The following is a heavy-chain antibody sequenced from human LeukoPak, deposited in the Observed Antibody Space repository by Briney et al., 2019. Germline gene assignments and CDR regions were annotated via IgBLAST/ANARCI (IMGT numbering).Heavy chain of an antibody. D-gene: IGHD4-23*01. CDR3: PKPYGGNSFDY. CDR1: GFTSSSYG. Sequence: GGSLRLSCAASGFTSSSYGMHWVRQAPGKGLEWVAVISYDGSNKYYADSVKGRFTISRDNSKNTLYLQMNSLRAEDTAVYYCPKPYGGNSFDYWGQGTLVTVSS. J-gene: IGHJ4*02. V-gene: IGHV3-30*18. CDR2: ISYDGSNK.